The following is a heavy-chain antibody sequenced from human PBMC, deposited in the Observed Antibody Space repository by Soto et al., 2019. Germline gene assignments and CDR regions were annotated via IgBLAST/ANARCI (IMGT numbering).Heavy chain of an antibody. V-gene: IGHV4-39*01. CDR3: ARQEYDFWSGYYPNWFDP. Sequence: SETLSLTCTVSGGSISSGGYYWSWIRQHPGKGLEWIGYIYYSGSTYYNPSLKSRVTISVDTSKNQFSLKLSSVTAADTAVYYCARQEYDFWSGYYPNWFDPWGQGTLVTVSS. CDR2: IYYSGST. CDR1: GGSISSGGYY. J-gene: IGHJ5*02. D-gene: IGHD3-3*01.